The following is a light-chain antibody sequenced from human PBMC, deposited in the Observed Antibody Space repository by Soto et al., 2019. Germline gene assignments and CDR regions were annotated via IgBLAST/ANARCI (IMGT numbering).Light chain of an antibody. CDR3: QQRSNWPIT. Sequence: EIVLTQSPATVSLSPGERATLSCRASQGVSSYLAWYQQKPGQAPRLLIYDASNRATGIPARFSGSGSGTDFTLTISSLEPEDFAVYYCQQRSNWPITCGQGTRL. J-gene: IGKJ5*01. CDR1: QGVSSY. CDR2: DAS. V-gene: IGKV3-11*01.